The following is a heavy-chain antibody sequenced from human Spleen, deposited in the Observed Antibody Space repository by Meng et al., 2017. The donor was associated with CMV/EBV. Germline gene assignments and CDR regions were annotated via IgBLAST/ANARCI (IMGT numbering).Heavy chain of an antibody. CDR3: AKVGPAAIGNAFDI. CDR2: INTDGSST. D-gene: IGHD2-2*01. CDR1: GFTFSSFW. V-gene: IGHV3-74*01. J-gene: IGHJ3*02. Sequence: GESLKISCAASGFTFSSFWMHWVRQAPGKGLVWVSRINTDGSSTSYADSVKGRFTISRDNAKNTLYLQMNSLRAEETAVYYCAKVGPAAIGNAFDIWGQGTVVTVSS.